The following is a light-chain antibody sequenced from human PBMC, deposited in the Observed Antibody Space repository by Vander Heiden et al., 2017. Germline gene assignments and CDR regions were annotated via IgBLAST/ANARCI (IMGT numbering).Light chain of an antibody. J-gene: IGLJ2*01. CDR2: REN. CDR1: NLGKKY. V-gene: IGLV3-1*01. CDR3: QAWDGSTPV. Sequence: SYELTHPPSVSVFPGQKATMPCAGDNLGKKYAWWNQQKPGQPPSLVMNRENRRPSGIPGRFSGSKSGNTASLTISETQAMDEADYYCQAWDGSTPVFGGGTKLTVL.